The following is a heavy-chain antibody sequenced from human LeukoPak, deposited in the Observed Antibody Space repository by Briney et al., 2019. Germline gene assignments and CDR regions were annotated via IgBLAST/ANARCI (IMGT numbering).Heavy chain of an antibody. CDR3: ARDSWARAYDIDH. CDR1: GFTFTNYA. D-gene: IGHD5-12*01. Sequence: GASVKVSCKASGFTFTNYAIGWVRQAPGQGLEWLAWISVDNGNTNYIRNLQGRVTLTTDTSTSTAYMELRNLRSDDTAVYYCARDSWARAYDIDHWGQGTLVTVSS. V-gene: IGHV1-18*01. J-gene: IGHJ5*02. CDR2: ISVDNGNT.